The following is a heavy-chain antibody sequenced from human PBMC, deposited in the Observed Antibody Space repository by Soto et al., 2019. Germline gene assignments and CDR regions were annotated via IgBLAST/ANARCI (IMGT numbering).Heavy chain of an antibody. J-gene: IGHJ4*02. D-gene: IGHD3-16*01. V-gene: IGHV3-21*01. CDR1: GFNFSTYF. CDR3: AREGEGRTAYFDY. Sequence: EVQLVESGGGLVEPGGSLRLSCAASGFNFSTYFMNWVRQAPGKGLEWVSSIIDSGNYMYYADSVKGRFIISRDNARNSLYLQMNSLTAEVTAVYYCAREGEGRTAYFDYWGQGALVTVSS. CDR2: IIDSGNYM.